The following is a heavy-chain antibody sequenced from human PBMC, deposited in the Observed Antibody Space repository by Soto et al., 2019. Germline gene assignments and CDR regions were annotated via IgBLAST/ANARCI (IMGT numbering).Heavy chain of an antibody. Sequence: LALTCTVSGYSISSGYHWAWIRQPPGKGLEWLGSVHYSGNTYYNPSLKSRLTISVDKSKNQFSLNLSSVTAADTAVYYCAVQDRVVAEGRWFDPWGQGTLVTVSS. J-gene: IGHJ5*02. CDR3: AVQDRVVAEGRWFDP. CDR1: GYSISSGYH. V-gene: IGHV4-38-2*02. CDR2: VHYSGNT. D-gene: IGHD2-15*01.